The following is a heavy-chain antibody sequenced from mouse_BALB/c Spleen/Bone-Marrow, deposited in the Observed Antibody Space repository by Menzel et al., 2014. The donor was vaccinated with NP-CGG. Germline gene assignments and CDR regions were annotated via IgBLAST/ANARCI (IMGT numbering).Heavy chain of an antibody. D-gene: IGHD2-4*01. CDR1: GYTFTSYW. CDR3: THDYDYYAMNY. V-gene: IGHV1-5*01. CDR2: IYPGNSDT. J-gene: IGHJ4*01. Sequence: EVQVVESGTVLARPGASVKMSCKASGYTFTSYWMHWVKQRPGQGLEWIGAIYPGNSDTSYNQKFKGKAKLTAVTSTSTAYMELSSLTNEDSAVYYCTHDYDYYAMNYWGQGTSVTVSS.